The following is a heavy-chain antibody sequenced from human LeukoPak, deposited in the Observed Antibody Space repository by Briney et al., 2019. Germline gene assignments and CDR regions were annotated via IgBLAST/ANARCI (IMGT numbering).Heavy chain of an antibody. CDR2: TYYRSKWYN. V-gene: IGHV6-1*01. Sequence: SQTLSLTCAISGDSVSSNSAAWNWIRQSPSRGLEWLGRTYYRSKWYNDYAVSVKSRITINPDTSKNQFSLQLNSVTPEDTAVYFRARDRSYDSSGYYSYSDYWGQGTLVTVSS. CDR1: GDSVSSNSAA. CDR3: ARDRSYDSSGYYSYSDY. J-gene: IGHJ4*02. D-gene: IGHD3-22*01.